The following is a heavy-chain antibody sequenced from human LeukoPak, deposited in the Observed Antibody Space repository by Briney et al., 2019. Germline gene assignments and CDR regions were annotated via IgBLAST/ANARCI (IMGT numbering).Heavy chain of an antibody. CDR3: ARRRSGYADY. Sequence: GGSLRLSCAASGSTFSDYYMSWIRQAPGKGLEWVSYISSSSSYTNYADSVKGRFTISRDNAKNSLYLQMNSLRAEDTAVYYCARRRSGYADYWGQGTLVTVSS. D-gene: IGHD5-12*01. J-gene: IGHJ4*02. CDR1: GSTFSDYY. V-gene: IGHV3-11*03. CDR2: ISSSSSYT.